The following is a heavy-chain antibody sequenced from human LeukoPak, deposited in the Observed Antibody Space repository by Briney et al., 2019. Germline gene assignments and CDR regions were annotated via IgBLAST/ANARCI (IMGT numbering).Heavy chain of an antibody. J-gene: IGHJ4*02. CDR3: ARGIVGASSGD. V-gene: IGHV1-2*02. D-gene: IGHD1-26*01. Sequence: ASLRDSSVASGYTFTGYYMHWVRQAPGQGLGWMGWINPNSGGTNYAQNIYCRDNMTRDTSIRTAYMELSRLRSDDTAVYYCARGIVGASSGDWGQGTQVTVSS. CDR2: INPNSGGT. CDR1: GYTFTGYY.